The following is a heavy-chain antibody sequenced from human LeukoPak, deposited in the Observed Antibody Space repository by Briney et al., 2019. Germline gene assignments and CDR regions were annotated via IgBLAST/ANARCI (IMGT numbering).Heavy chain of an antibody. D-gene: IGHD4-17*01. CDR3: ARERGDYDSDNWFDS. CDR1: GASIGSYF. Sequence: SETLSLTCTVSGASIGSYFWSWIRQPPGKGLEWIGYIYYGGGTKYNPSFESRTTISVDTSKNRISLNLTSVTASDTAIYYCARERGDYDSDNWFDSWGQGTLVTVSS. J-gene: IGHJ5*01. CDR2: IYYGGGT. V-gene: IGHV4-59*01.